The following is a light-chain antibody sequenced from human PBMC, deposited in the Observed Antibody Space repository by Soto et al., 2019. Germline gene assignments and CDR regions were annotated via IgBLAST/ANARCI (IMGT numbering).Light chain of an antibody. J-gene: IGKJ5*01. V-gene: IGKV3-20*01. CDR2: AAS. Sequence: SAGALSLSKGERASLSSGASQSVTSRFLALYQQTPGQAPRLLLSAASSRATGIPDRFSGTASETVFTLTNNRLEPEDCTVYYSQKYENPPINFVHGTRLEIK. CDR3: QKYENPPIN. CDR1: QSVTSRF.